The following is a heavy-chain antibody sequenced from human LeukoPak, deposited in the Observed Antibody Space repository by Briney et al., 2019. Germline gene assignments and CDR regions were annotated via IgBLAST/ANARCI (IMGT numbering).Heavy chain of an antibody. CDR2: IYSGGNT. CDR1: GFTVSSNY. Sequence: PGGSLRLSCTASGFTVSSNYMSWVRQAPGKGLEWLSVIYSGGNTYYAGSVEGRFTISRDNSKNTVYLQMNSLRAEDTAVYYCAKGGVDPHPIYWGRGTLVTVSS. D-gene: IGHD5-12*01. CDR3: AKGGVDPHPIY. V-gene: IGHV3-53*01. J-gene: IGHJ4*02.